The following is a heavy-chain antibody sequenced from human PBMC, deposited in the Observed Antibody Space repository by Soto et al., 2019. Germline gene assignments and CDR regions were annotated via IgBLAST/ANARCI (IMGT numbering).Heavy chain of an antibody. CDR3: ARAKMTEPLPGGASFDY. Sequence: ASVKVSCKASGYTFTGYYMHWVRQAPGQGLEWMGWINPNSGGTNYAQKFQGWVTMTRDTSISTAYMELSRLRSDDTAVYYCARAKMTEPLPGGASFDYWGQGTLVTVSS. J-gene: IGHJ4*02. D-gene: IGHD1-26*01. CDR1: GYTFTGYY. V-gene: IGHV1-2*04. CDR2: INPNSGGT.